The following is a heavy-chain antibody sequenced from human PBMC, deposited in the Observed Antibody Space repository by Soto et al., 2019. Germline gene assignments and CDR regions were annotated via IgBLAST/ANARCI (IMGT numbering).Heavy chain of an antibody. CDR2: ISWNSGSI. CDR3: AKSIGYSYGYFDY. D-gene: IGHD5-18*01. V-gene: IGHV3-9*01. Sequence: GGSLRLSCAASGFTFDDYAMHWVRQAPGKGLEWVSGISWNSGSIGYADSVKGRFTISRDNAKNSLYLQMNSLRAEDTALYYCAKSIGYSYGYFDYWGQGTLVTVSS. CDR1: GFTFDDYA. J-gene: IGHJ4*02.